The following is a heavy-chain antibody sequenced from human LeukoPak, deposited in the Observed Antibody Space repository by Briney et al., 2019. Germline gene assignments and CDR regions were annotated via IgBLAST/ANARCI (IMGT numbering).Heavy chain of an antibody. V-gene: IGHV4-39*01. CDR3: ARRLHYFDY. D-gene: IGHD2-15*01. J-gene: IGHJ4*02. Sequence: SETLSRNGTVSGGSISSTYDHWDWIRQSPGKGLEWLGSIRYSETTYYNPSLKGRVTMFVDTSNNQFSLRLRSVTAADTAVYYCARRLHYFDYWGQGSLVTVSS. CDR2: IRYSETT. CDR1: GGSISSTYDH.